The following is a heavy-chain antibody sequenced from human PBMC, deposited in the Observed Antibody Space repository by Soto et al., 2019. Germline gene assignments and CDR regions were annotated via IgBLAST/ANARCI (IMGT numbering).Heavy chain of an antibody. D-gene: IGHD6-13*01. CDR1: GFTFSRYE. CDR3: ARDLAAAGSFDS. J-gene: IGHJ4*02. V-gene: IGHV3-48*03. CDR2: ISTSGSTI. Sequence: GGSLRLSCAASGFTFSRYEMNWVRQAPGKGLEWISYISTSGSTIYYADSVKGRFTISRDNAKNSLYLQMNSLGAEDTAVYYCARDLAAAGSFDSWGQGTLVTVSS.